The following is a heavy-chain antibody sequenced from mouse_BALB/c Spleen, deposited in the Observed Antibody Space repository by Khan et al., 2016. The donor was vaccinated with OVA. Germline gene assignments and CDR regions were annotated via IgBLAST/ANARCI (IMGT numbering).Heavy chain of an antibody. J-gene: IGHJ3*01. Sequence: QVRLQQSGAELARPGASVKLSCKASGYTFTDYYINWVKQRTGQGLEWIGDIYPGNGNTNYNEKFKGKATLTADKSSSTAFMHLSSLTSEDSAVYFCTRSGIGSFAFWGQGTLVTVAA. CDR1: GYTFTDYY. CDR2: IYPGNGNT. D-gene: IGHD2-14*01. CDR3: TRSGIGSFAF. V-gene: IGHV1-77*01.